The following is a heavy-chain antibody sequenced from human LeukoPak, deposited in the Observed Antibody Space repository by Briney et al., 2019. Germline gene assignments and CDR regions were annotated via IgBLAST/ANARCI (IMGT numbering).Heavy chain of an antibody. J-gene: IGHJ4*02. CDR1: GGSFRGYY. V-gene: IGHV4-34*01. Sequence: SETLSLTCTVYGGSFRGYYWSWIRQPPGKALEWIGEINHSGSTNYNPSLKSRVTISVDTSKNQLSLKLSSVTAADTAVYYCARGANYYDSDGYMKPDFDYWGQGTLVTVSS. CDR2: INHSGST. D-gene: IGHD3-22*01. CDR3: ARGANYYDSDGYMKPDFDY.